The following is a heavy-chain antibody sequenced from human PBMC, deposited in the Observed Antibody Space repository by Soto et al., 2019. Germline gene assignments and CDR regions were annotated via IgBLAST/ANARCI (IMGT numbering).Heavy chain of an antibody. CDR3: ARDRADIVATIGLYGMDV. CDR2: IWYDGSNK. V-gene: IGHV3-33*01. CDR1: GFTFSSYG. J-gene: IGHJ6*02. D-gene: IGHD5-12*01. Sequence: GGSLRLSCAASGFTFSSYGMHWVRQAPGKGLEWVAVIWYDGSNKYYADSVKGRFTISRDNSKNTLYLQMNSLRAEDTAVYYCARDRADIVATIGLYGMDVWGQGTTVTVSS.